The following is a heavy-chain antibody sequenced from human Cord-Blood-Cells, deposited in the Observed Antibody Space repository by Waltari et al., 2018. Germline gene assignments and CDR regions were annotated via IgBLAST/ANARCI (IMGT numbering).Heavy chain of an antibody. CDR1: GGSFSGSY. CDR3: ATQLGGVYYFDY. J-gene: IGHJ4*02. D-gene: IGHD1-1*01. Sequence: QVQLQQWGAGLLKPSETLSLTCAVYGGSFSGSYWSWIRQPPGKGLEWIGEINQRGSTNDTPSLKSRATISVDTSKNQFSLRRSSVTAADTAVYYCATQLGGVYYFDYWGQGTLVTVSS. CDR2: INQRGST. V-gene: IGHV4-34*04.